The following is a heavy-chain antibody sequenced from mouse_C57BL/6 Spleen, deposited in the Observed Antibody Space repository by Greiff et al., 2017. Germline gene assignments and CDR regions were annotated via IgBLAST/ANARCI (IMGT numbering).Heavy chain of an antibody. CDR3: ERDAVKYCGSSYPFAY. V-gene: IGHV7-1*01. D-gene: IGHD1-1*01. CDR1: GFTFSDFY. CDR2: SRNKANDYTT. Sequence: EVNVVESGGGLVQSGRSLRLSCATSGFTFSDFYMEWVRQAPGQGLEWIAASRNKANDYTTEYSESVKGRFIVSRDSSQSTLSLQMNALRDEDTAIYYCERDAVKYCGSSYPFAYWGQGTLVTVSA. J-gene: IGHJ3*01.